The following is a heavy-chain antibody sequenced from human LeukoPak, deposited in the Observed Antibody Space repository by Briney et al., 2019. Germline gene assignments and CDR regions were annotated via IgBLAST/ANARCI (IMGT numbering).Heavy chain of an antibody. CDR1: GCTFSSYA. CDR2: IIHIFGTA. J-gene: IGHJ4*02. CDR3: ATKSIAAYPLDY. Sequence: SVKVSCKASGCTFSSYAISWVRQAPGQGLEWMREIIHIFGTANYAQKLQGRVTITKDKSTSTDYMEMSRLRSEDTAVYYCATKSIAAYPLDYWGQGTLVTVSS. V-gene: IGHV1-69*05. D-gene: IGHD6-6*01.